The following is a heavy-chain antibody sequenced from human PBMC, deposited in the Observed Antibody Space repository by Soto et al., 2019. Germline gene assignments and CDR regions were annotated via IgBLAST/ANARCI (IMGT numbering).Heavy chain of an antibody. J-gene: IGHJ5*02. D-gene: IGHD2-15*01. CDR3: ARLPPYCSGGGCYSFDP. V-gene: IGHV5-51*01. Sequence: RGESLKITCKGSGYSFTSHWIGWVRQMPVPGLEWMGIIYPYDSGTRYSPSFQGQVTMSVDKSISTAYLQWSTLKDSDTAMYHCARLPPYCSGGGCYSFDPWGQGTLVTVSS. CDR2: IYPYDSGT. CDR1: GYSFTSHW.